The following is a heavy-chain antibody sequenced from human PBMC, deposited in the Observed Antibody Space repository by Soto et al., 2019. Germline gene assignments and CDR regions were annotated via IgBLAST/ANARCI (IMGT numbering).Heavy chain of an antibody. J-gene: IGHJ4*01. Sequence: VQLVESGGGLVQPGRSLRLSCAASGFTFDDYAMHWVRQVPGKGLEWVSGISWNSARIAYADSVKGRFTISRDNAKNSLYLQMNNLRAEDTALYYCVKDARSRMIVVVVTDWGHGTLVTVSS. CDR1: GFTFDDYA. CDR3: VKDARSRMIVVVVTD. V-gene: IGHV3-9*01. CDR2: ISWNSARI. D-gene: IGHD3-22*01.